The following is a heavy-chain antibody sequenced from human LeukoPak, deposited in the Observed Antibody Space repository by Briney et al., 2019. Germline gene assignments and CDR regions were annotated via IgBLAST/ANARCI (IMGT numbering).Heavy chain of an antibody. CDR1: GFTFSSYS. CDR3: ARRRDSDGFDGFDL. D-gene: IGHD1-26*01. Sequence: GGSLRLSCAASGFTFSSYSMNWVRQAPGKGLEWVSSITSSSSHVYYADSVKGRFTISRDNAKNSLYLQMNSLRAEDTAVYYCARRRDSDGFDGFDLWGQGTMVTVSS. J-gene: IGHJ3*01. CDR2: ITSSSSHV. V-gene: IGHV3-21*01.